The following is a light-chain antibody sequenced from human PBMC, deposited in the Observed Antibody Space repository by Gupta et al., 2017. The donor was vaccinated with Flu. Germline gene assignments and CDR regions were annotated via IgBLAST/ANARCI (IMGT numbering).Light chain of an antibody. J-gene: IGKJ2*02. CDR1: QSLVYKHGITF. CDR3: SRCTHPWT. CDR2: EFS. Sequence: PLTLGQPCCISCSSSQSLVYKHGITFLYWFQQRPDRSPRRVIYEFSNRDSGVPGRCSCSGSFNDFTLTISRGEDEDVGVYYCSRCTHPWTFGQGTKLEI. V-gene: IGKV2-30*01.